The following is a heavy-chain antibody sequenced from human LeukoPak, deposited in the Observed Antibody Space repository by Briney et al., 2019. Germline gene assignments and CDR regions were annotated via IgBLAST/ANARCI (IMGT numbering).Heavy chain of an antibody. D-gene: IGHD3-22*01. J-gene: IGHJ4*02. CDR3: ARNHDNTGYYDAYFDY. Sequence: SVKVSCKASGGTFSNYAINWVRQAPGQGLDWMGGIVPMFATVNYAQKFQGRVTITTDESTNTAYMELSGLRSEDTAVYYCARNHDNTGYYDAYFDYWGQGTLVTVSS. CDR2: IVPMFATV. V-gene: IGHV1-69*05. CDR1: GGTFSNYA.